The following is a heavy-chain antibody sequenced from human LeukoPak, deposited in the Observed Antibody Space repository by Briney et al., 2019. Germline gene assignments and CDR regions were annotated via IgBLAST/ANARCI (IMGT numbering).Heavy chain of an antibody. V-gene: IGHV3-21*01. CDR2: ISSSSSYI. D-gene: IGHD3-3*01. CDR3: AREERFLQWPYYNGMDV. J-gene: IGHJ6*02. CDR1: GFTFSSYS. Sequence: GGSLRLSCAASGFTFSSYSMNWVRQAPGKGLEWVSSISSSSSYIYYADSVKGRFTISRDNAKNSLYLQMNSLRAEDTAVYYCAREERFLQWPYYNGMDVWGQGTTVTVSS.